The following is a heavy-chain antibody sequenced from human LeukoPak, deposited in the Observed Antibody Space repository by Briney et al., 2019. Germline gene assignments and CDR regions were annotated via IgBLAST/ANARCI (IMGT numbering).Heavy chain of an antibody. J-gene: IGHJ4*02. D-gene: IGHD1-1*01. Sequence: PGGPLRLSCAASGFIFSSYGMHWVRQAPGKGLEWVALIWYDGSNKFYADSLKGRFTISRGNSENTLYLQMNSLRAEDTAIYYCARTTIHRSSNFDYWGQGTLVTVSS. CDR3: ARTTIHRSSNFDY. CDR2: IWYDGSNK. CDR1: GFIFSSYG. V-gene: IGHV3-33*01.